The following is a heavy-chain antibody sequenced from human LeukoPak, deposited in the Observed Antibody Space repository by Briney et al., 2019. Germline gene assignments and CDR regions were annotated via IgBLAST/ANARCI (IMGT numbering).Heavy chain of an antibody. V-gene: IGHV3-23*01. J-gene: IGHJ1*01. CDR2: ITGSGGNR. D-gene: IGHD4-17*01. CDR1: GFTFSNYA. Sequence: PGGSLRLSCAGSGFTFSNYAMIWVRQAPGKGLEWVSAITGSGGNRFYAGSVKGRFTISRDNSTNTLYLQMSSLRGDDTAVYYCAKDPNGDYIGAFDFQRWGQGTQVTVSS. CDR3: AKDPNGDYIGAFDFQR.